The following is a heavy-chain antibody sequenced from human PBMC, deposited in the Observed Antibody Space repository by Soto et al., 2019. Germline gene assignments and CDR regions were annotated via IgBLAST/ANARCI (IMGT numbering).Heavy chain of an antibody. CDR1: GYTFTSYG. Sequence: QVQLVQSGAEVKKPGASVKVSCKASGYTFTSYGISWVRQAPGQGLEWMGWISAYNGNTNYAQKLQGRVTMTTDTSTRTAYMELRSLRSDDTAVYYCARDLGYCSSTSCFPYYYGMDVWGQGTTVTVSS. V-gene: IGHV1-18*01. J-gene: IGHJ6*02. CDR2: ISAYNGNT. CDR3: ARDLGYCSSTSCFPYYYGMDV. D-gene: IGHD2-2*01.